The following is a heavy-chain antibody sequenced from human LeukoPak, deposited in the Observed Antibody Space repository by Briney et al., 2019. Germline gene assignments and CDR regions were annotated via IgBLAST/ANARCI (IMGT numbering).Heavy chain of an antibody. CDR3: ARDRRPGSSSWHLDY. Sequence: PSGTLSLTCAVSGGSISSSNWWSWVRQPPGKGLEWIGEIYHSGSTNYNPSLKSRVTISVDTSKNQFSLKLSSVTAADTAVYYCARDRRPGSSSWHLDYWGQGTLVTVSS. V-gene: IGHV4-4*02. D-gene: IGHD6-13*01. CDR1: GGSISSSNW. J-gene: IGHJ4*02. CDR2: IYHSGST.